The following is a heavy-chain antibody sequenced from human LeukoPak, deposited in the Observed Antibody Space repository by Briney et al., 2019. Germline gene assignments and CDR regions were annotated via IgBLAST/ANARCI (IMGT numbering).Heavy chain of an antibody. CDR1: GYTFTSYG. Sequence: GASVKVSCRASGYTFTSYGISWVRQAPGQGLEWMGRIIPILGIANYAQKFQGRVTITADKSTSTAYMELSSLRSEDTAVYYCARGEYSGYENYFDYWGQGTLVTVSS. CDR2: IIPILGIA. D-gene: IGHD5-12*01. CDR3: ARGEYSGYENYFDY. V-gene: IGHV1-69*04. J-gene: IGHJ4*02.